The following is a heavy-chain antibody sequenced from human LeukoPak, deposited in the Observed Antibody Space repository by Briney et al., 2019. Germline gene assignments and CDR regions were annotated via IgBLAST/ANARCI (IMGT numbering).Heavy chain of an antibody. D-gene: IGHD1-14*01. J-gene: IGHJ4*02. CDR3: ARDLTVRTPGAFDY. V-gene: IGHV4-59*11. CDR2: IYYSGST. CDR1: GGSFSGHY. Sequence: ASETLSLTCAVYGGSFSGHYWSWIRQAPGKGLEWIGYIYYSGSTNYNPSLKSRVTISVDTSKNQFSLKLSSVTAADTAVYYCARDLTVRTPGAFDYWGQGTLVTVSS.